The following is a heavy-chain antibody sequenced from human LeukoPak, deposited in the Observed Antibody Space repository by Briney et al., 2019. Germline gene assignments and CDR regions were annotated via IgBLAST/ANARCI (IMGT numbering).Heavy chain of an antibody. CDR1: GGSISSHY. D-gene: IGHD6-6*01. V-gene: IGHV4-59*11. CDR2: IYYSGST. Sequence: PSETLSLTCTVSGGSISSHYWSWIRQTPGKGLEWIGYIYYSGSTNYNPSLKSRVTISVDTSKNQFPLKLSSVTAADTAVYYCARYRGAARPFDYWGQGTLVNVSS. CDR3: ARYRGAARPFDY. J-gene: IGHJ4*02.